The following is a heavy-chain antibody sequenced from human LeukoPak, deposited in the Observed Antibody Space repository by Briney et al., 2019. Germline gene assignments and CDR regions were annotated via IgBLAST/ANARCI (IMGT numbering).Heavy chain of an antibody. CDR3: ARDHDLLPHDREGQDY. D-gene: IGHD3-22*01. CDR2: ISAYNGNT. V-gene: IGHV1-18*01. CDR1: GYTFTSYG. J-gene: IGHJ4*02. Sequence: ASVKVSCKASGYTFTSYGISWVRQAPGQGLEWMGWISAYNGNTNYAQKLQGGVTMTTDTSTSTAYMELRSLRSDDTAVYYCARDHDLLPHDREGQDYWGQGTLVTVSS.